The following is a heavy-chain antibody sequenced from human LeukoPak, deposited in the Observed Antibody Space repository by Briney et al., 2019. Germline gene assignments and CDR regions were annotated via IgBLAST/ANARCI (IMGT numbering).Heavy chain of an antibody. Sequence: GASVKVSCKASGYTFSGYYMHWVRQAPGQGLEWMGGINPNSGGTNYAQKFQGRVTMTRDTSISTAYMELRRLRSDDTAVYYCARDPTFYDFWGGGSRGRYYYSYMDVWGKGTTVTVSS. CDR3: ARDPTFYDFWGGGSRGRYYYSYMDV. J-gene: IGHJ6*03. D-gene: IGHD3-3*01. V-gene: IGHV1-2*02. CDR2: INPNSGGT. CDR1: GYTFSGYY.